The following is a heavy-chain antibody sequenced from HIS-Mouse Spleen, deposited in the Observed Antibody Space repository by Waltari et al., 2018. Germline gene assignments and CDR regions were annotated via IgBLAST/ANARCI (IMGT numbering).Heavy chain of an antibody. Sequence: EVQLVESGGGLVQPGGPLRLSCSASGFTVIRYRLNWVRQAPGRGLEWVSYISSSSSTIYYADSVKGRFTISRDNAKNSLYLQMNSLRAEDTAVYYCARGPYIVGATTGIDYWGQGTLVTVSS. CDR3: ARGPYIVGATTGIDY. CDR1: GFTVIRYR. CDR2: ISSSSSTI. V-gene: IGHV3-48*01. J-gene: IGHJ4*02. D-gene: IGHD1-26*01.